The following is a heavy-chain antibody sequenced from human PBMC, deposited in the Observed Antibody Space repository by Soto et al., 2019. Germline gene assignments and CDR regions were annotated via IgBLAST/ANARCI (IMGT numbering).Heavy chain of an antibody. J-gene: IGHJ4*02. Sequence: YLRLSCAASGFTFDDYAMHWVRQAPGKGLEWVSGISWNSGGIGYADSVKGRFTISSDNAKNSLYLQMNSLRAEDTALYYCAKGYPPKGGQQQLVRRGFDYRGQGTLGTVSS. D-gene: IGHD6-13*01. CDR2: ISWNSGGI. CDR1: GFTFDDYA. CDR3: AKGYPPKGGQQQLVRRGFDY. V-gene: IGHV3-9*01.